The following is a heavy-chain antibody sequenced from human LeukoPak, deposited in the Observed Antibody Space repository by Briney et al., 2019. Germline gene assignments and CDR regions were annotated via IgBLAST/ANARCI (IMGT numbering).Heavy chain of an antibody. J-gene: IGHJ4*02. V-gene: IGHV3-30*18. CDR3: AKEDYFGSGSYLGY. D-gene: IGHD3-10*01. Sequence: GGSLRLSCAASGFTFSSYSMNWVRQAPGKGLEWVAVISHDGSNKYYADSVKGRFTISRDNSKNTLYLQMNSLRTEDTAVYYCAKEDYFGSGSYLGYWGQGTLVTVFS. CDR1: GFTFSSYS. CDR2: ISHDGSNK.